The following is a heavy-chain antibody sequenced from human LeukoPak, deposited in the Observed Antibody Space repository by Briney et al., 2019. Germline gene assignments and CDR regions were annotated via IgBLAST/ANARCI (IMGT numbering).Heavy chain of an antibody. J-gene: IGHJ4*02. CDR1: GGSFSGYY. Sequence: SETLSLTCAVYGGSFSGYYWSWIRQTPGKGLEWIGEINHSGSTNYNPSLKSRVTISVDTSKNQFSLDLTSVTAADTAVYYCARHDLYSGSDDFWGQGTLVTVSS. CDR2: INHSGST. CDR3: ARHDLYSGSDDF. V-gene: IGHV4-34*01. D-gene: IGHD6-13*01.